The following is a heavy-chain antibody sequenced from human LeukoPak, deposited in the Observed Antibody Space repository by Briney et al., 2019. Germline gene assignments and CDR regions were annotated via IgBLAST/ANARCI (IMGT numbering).Heavy chain of an antibody. V-gene: IGHV1-24*01. D-gene: IGHD3-10*01. CDR3: AYGSGSYPSYYYGMDV. J-gene: IGHJ6*04. Sequence: GASVKVSCKVSGYTLTELSMHWVRQAPGKGLEWMGGFDPEDGETIYAQKFQGRVTMTEDTSTDTAYMELSSLRSEDTAVYYCAYGSGSYPSYYYGMDVWGKGTTVTVSS. CDR1: GYTLTELS. CDR2: FDPEDGET.